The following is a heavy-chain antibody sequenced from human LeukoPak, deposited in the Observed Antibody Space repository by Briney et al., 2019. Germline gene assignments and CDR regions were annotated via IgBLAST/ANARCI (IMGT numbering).Heavy chain of an antibody. V-gene: IGHV3-23*01. CDR2: ISDNGGST. D-gene: IGHD3-10*02. CDR3: AELGITMIGGV. Sequence: PGGSLRLSCAASGFSFSSFGMCWVRQAPGKGLEWVSAISDNGGSTYYADSVKGRFTISRDNSKNTLYLQMNSLRAEDTAVYYCAELGITMIGGVWGKGTTVTISS. CDR1: GFSFSSFG. J-gene: IGHJ6*04.